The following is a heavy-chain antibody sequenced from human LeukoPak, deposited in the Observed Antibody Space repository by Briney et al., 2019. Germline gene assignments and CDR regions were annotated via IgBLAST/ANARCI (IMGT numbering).Heavy chain of an antibody. J-gene: IGHJ4*02. D-gene: IGHD2-15*01. Sequence: ASVKVSCKASGYTFTSYYMHWVRQAPGQGLEWMGIINPSGVSTSYAQKFQGRVTMTRDTSTSTVYMELSSLRSEDTAVYYCARVGHCSGGDCHRFDYWGQGTLVTVSS. CDR1: GYTFTSYY. V-gene: IGHV1-46*01. CDR3: ARVGHCSGGDCHRFDY. CDR2: INPSGVST.